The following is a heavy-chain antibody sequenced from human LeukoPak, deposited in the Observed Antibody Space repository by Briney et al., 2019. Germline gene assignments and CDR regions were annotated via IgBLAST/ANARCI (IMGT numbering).Heavy chain of an antibody. CDR1: GFIFSSYN. J-gene: IGHJ4*02. V-gene: IGHV3-21*01. CDR2: ITSSSTYI. Sequence: PGGSLRLSCAASGFIFSSYNMKWVRQAPGKGLEWVSYITSSSTYIYYGDSVKGRFTVSRDNAKNSLYLQMNSLRAEDTAVYYCARVGYSYTFDYWGQGTLVTVSS. CDR3: ARVGYSYTFDY. D-gene: IGHD5-18*01.